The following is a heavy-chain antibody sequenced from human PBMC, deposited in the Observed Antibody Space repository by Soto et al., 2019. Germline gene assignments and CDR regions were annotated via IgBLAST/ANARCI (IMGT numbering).Heavy chain of an antibody. CDR3: AKDFSSASCYST. V-gene: IGHV3-30*18. CDR2: ISYDGSNK. D-gene: IGHD2-2*01. Sequence: GGSLRLSCAASGFTFSSYGMHWVRQAPGKGLEWVAVISYDGSNKYYADSVKGRFTISRDNSKNTVYLQMNSLRAEDTAMYYCAKDFSSASCYSTWGQGTPVTVSS. CDR1: GFTFSSYG. J-gene: IGHJ4*02.